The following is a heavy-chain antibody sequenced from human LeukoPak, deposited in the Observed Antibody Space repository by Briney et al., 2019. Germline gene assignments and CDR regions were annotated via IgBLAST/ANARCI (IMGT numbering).Heavy chain of an antibody. J-gene: IGHJ5*02. D-gene: IGHD1-7*01. CDR1: GGSISSYY. V-gene: IGHV4-4*07. Sequence: SETLSLTCTVSGGSISSYYWSWIRQPAGKGLEWIGRIYTSGSTNYNPSLKSRVTMSVDTSKNQFSLKLSSVTAADTAVYYCAREKLLELRLPPTRWFDPWGQGTLDTVSS. CDR3: AREKLLELRLPPTRWFDP. CDR2: IYTSGST.